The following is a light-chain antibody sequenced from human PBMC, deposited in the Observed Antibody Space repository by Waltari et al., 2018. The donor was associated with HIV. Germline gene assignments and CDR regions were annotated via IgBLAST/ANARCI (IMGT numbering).Light chain of an antibody. CDR3: QQSHFLWT. V-gene: IGKV1-33*01. CDR1: QDIRHH. Sequence: DIQMTQSPVFLSSYIGDSVTITCQASQDIRHHLNWYHQSPGKVPKLLIYDTSYLETGVSSRFSGRGSGTDFSLTISNLQPEDIGIFYCQQSHFLWTFCQGTKVEI. J-gene: IGKJ1*01. CDR2: DTS.